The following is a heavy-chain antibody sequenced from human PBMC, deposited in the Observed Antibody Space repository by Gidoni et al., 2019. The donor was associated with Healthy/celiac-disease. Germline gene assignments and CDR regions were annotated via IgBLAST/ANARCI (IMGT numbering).Heavy chain of an antibody. CDR2: ISGDGGST. V-gene: IGHV3-43*02. CDR3: AKDGGYSYGYNWFDP. Sequence: EVQLVESGGGVVQPGGSLRLSCSASGFTFDDYAMHWVRQAPGKGLEWVSRISGDGGSTYYADSVKGRFTSSRDNSKNSLYLQMNSLRTEDTALYYCAKDGGYSYGYNWFDPWGQGTLVTVSS. D-gene: IGHD5-18*01. J-gene: IGHJ5*02. CDR1: GFTFDDYA.